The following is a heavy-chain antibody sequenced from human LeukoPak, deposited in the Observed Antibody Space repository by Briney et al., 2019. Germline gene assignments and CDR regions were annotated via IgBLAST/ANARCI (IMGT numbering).Heavy chain of an antibody. CDR3: ARDPDIAMVKGYYFDY. V-gene: IGHV1-2*04. J-gene: IGHJ4*02. CDR1: GYTFTGYY. CDR2: INPNSGGT. Sequence: ASVKVSCKASGYTFTGYYMHWVRQAPGQGLEWMGWINPNSGGTNYAQKFQGWVTMTRDTSISTAYMELSRLRSDDTAVYYCARDPDIAMVKGYYFDYWGQGTLVTVSS. D-gene: IGHD5-18*01.